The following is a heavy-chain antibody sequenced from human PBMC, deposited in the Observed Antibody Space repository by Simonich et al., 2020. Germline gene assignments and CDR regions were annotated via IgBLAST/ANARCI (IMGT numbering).Heavy chain of an antibody. Sequence: QVQLVQSGAEVKKPGASVKVSCKASGYTFTSYGISWVRQAPGQGLEWMGGSSANNGNTNYAQKLQGRVTMTTDTSTSTAYMELRSLRSDDTAVYYCARASRGTWWYYYFDYWGQGTLVTVSS. V-gene: IGHV1-18*01. CDR2: SSANNGNT. CDR1: GYTFTSYG. CDR3: ARASRGTWWYYYFDY. J-gene: IGHJ4*02. D-gene: IGHD2-15*01.